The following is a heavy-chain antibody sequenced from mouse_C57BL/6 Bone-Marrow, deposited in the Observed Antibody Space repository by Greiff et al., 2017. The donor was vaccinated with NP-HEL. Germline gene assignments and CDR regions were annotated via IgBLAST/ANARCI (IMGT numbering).Heavy chain of an antibody. V-gene: IGHV1-81*01. CDR3: ARCYYGSSSNAMDD. J-gene: IGHJ4*01. D-gene: IGHD1-1*01. CDR1: GYTFTSYG. Sequence: VQLQQSGAELARPGASVKLSCKASGYTFTSYGISWVKQRTGQGLEWIGEIYPRSGNTYYNEKFKGKATLTADKSSSTAYMELRSLTSEDSAVYFCARCYYGSSSNAMDDWGQGTSVTVSS. CDR2: IYPRSGNT.